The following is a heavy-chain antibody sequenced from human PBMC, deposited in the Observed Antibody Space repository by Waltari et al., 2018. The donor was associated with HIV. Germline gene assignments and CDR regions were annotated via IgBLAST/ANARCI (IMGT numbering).Heavy chain of an antibody. J-gene: IGHJ5*02. V-gene: IGHV6-1*01. CDR1: GDSVSSNSAA. D-gene: IGHD6-13*01. CDR3: ARVGSSSWYRGWFDP. Sequence: QVQLQQSGPGLVKPSQTLSLTCAISGDSVSSNSAAWNWIRQSPSSGLEWLGRTYYRSKWYNDKAVTVKSRITINPDTSKNHFPLQLNSVTPEDTAVYYCARVGSSSWYRGWFDPWGQGTLVTVSS. CDR2: TYYRSKWYN.